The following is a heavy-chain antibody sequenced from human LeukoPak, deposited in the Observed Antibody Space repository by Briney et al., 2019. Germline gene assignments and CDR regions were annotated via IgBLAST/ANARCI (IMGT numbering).Heavy chain of an antibody. V-gene: IGHV3-30*04. D-gene: IGHD6-19*01. CDR3: TSQGYTSGWSNY. CDR2: IPYDGSDK. J-gene: IGHJ4*02. Sequence: GGSLRLSCAASGFTFSSYAMHWVRQAPGKGLEWVAVIPYDGSDKYYADSVKGRFTISRDNSKNMLFLQMNSLRAEDTALYYCTSQGYTSGWSNYWGQGTLVTVSS. CDR1: GFTFSSYA.